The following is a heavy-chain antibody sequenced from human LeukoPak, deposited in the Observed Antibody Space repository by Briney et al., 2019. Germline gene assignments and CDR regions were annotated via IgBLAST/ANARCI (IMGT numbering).Heavy chain of an antibody. CDR3: ARDGGSSRYYYGMDV. CDR2: INPNSGGT. J-gene: IGHJ6*02. D-gene: IGHD6-13*01. V-gene: IGHV1-2*04. CDR1: GYTFTGYY. Sequence: ASVKVSCKASGYTFTGYYMHWVRQAPGQGLEWMGWINPNSGGTNYAQKFQGWVTMTRDTSISTAYMELSRLRSDDTAVYYCARDGGSSRYYYGMDVWGQGTTVTVSS.